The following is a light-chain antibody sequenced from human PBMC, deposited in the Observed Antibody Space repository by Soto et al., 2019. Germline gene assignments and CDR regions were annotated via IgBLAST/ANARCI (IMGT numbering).Light chain of an antibody. J-gene: IGKJ1*01. CDR3: QQYTSYSWT. Sequence: QLPQSPSTPSASVGDRVTITCRASQSISSWLAWYEQKPGKAPKLLIYKASSLESGVPSRFSGSGSGTEFTLTISSLQPDDFATYYCQQYTSYSWTFGQGTKVDIK. CDR1: QSISSW. V-gene: IGKV1-5*03. CDR2: KAS.